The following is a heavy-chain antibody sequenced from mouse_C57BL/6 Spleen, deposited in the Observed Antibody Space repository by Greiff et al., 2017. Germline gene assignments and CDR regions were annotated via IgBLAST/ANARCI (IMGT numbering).Heavy chain of an antibody. CDR2: IDPETGGT. Sequence: LQESGAELVRPGASVTLSCKASGYTFTDYEMHWVQQTPVHGLEWIGAIDPETGGTAYNQKFKGKAILTADKSSSTAYMELRSLTSEDSAVYYCTRGSYDYAGFAYWGQGTLVTVSA. J-gene: IGHJ3*01. CDR3: TRGSYDYAGFAY. CDR1: GYTFTDYE. V-gene: IGHV1-15*01. D-gene: IGHD2-4*01.